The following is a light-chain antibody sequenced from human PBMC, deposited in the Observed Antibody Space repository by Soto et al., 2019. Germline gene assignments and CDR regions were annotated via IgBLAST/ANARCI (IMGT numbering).Light chain of an antibody. CDR3: AAWDDSLNGQV. V-gene: IGLV1-36*01. CDR2: YDD. J-gene: IGLJ2*01. CDR1: SSNIANNA. Sequence: QSVLTQPPSVSAAPRQRVTISCSGSSSNIANNAVNWYQQLPGKAPKLLIYYDDLLPSGVSDRFSGSKSGTSASLAISGLQSEDEADYYCAAWDDSLNGQVFGGGTKVTVL.